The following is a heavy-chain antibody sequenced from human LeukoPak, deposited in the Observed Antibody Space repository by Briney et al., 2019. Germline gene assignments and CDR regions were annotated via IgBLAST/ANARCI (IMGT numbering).Heavy chain of an antibody. CDR1: GGSISSGGYY. D-gene: IGHD1-26*01. V-gene: IGHV4-31*03. CDR2: IYYRGSA. Sequence: SQTLSLTCTVSGGSISSGGYYWSWIRQHPGKGLEWIGYIYYRGSAYYNPSLKSRVTISVDTSKSQFSLKLSSVTAADTAVYYCARDQSGSYIFDYWGQGTLVTVSP. J-gene: IGHJ4*02. CDR3: ARDQSGSYIFDY.